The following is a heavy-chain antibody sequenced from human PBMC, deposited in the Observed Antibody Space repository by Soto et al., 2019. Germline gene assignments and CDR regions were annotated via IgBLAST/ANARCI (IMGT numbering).Heavy chain of an antibody. V-gene: IGHV1-18*04. Sequence: ASVKVSCKASVFTSSGISWVRQAPGQRLEWMGWISTHNGNTIYAQKFQGRVIMTMVTSTTTVYMELRSLRPDDTAVYLCAREGILGLFDAYDLWGQGTMVTVSS. CDR3: AREGILGLFDAYDL. CDR2: ISTHNGNT. CDR1: VFTSSG. J-gene: IGHJ3*01. D-gene: IGHD3-3*01.